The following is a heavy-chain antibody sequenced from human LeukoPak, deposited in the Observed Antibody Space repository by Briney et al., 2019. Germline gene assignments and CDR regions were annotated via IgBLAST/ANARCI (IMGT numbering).Heavy chain of an antibody. Sequence: SETLSLTCTVSGGSISSSSHYWGWIRQPPGKGLEWIGEINHSGITNYNPSLKSRVTISEDTSKNQFSLKLRSVTAADTAVYYCARGPRFGELLWHWFDPWGQGTLVTVSS. CDR3: ARGPRFGELLWHWFDP. CDR1: GGSISSSSHY. V-gene: IGHV4-39*07. CDR2: INHSGIT. J-gene: IGHJ5*02. D-gene: IGHD3-10*01.